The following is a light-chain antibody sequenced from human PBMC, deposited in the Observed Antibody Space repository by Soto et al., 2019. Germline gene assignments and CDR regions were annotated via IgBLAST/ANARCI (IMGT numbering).Light chain of an antibody. Sequence: DVHLTQSPSSLSASIGDTVTISCRSSQSITTSISWYQQKTGKPPALLIYGASALQSGVPHRFSARGSGTDFSLTISSLQREDFATYYCQQSYSLPRTFGQGTKVDLK. CDR2: GAS. CDR1: QSITTS. CDR3: QQSYSLPRT. J-gene: IGKJ1*01. V-gene: IGKV1-39*01.